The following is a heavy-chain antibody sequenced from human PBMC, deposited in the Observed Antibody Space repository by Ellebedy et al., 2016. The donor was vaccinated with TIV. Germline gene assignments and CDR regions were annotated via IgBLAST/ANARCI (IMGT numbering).Heavy chain of an antibody. Sequence: GESLKISXAASGFTLTNYGMRWVRQTPKKGLEWISHFSSGGEVIYYADSVKGRFTISRDNAKNSLYLQMNSLRDEDTAVYYCARDLPHWAFDIWGQGSMVTVSS. V-gene: IGHV3-48*02. CDR3: ARDLPHWAFDI. CDR2: FSSGGEVI. CDR1: GFTLTNYG. J-gene: IGHJ3*02.